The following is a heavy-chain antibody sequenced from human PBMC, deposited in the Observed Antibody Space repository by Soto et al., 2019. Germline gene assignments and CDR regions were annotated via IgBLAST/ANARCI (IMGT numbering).Heavy chain of an antibody. CDR1: GYTFTSDG. CDR2: ISAYNGNT. V-gene: IGHV1-18*01. Sequence: ASVKVACKAAGYTFTSDGGGWVRQATGQGLEWMGWISAYNGNTNYAQKFQGRVTMTRNTSISTAYMELSSLRSEDTAVYYCARRHYYYYMDVWGKGTTVTVSS. CDR3: ARRHYYYYMDV. J-gene: IGHJ6*03.